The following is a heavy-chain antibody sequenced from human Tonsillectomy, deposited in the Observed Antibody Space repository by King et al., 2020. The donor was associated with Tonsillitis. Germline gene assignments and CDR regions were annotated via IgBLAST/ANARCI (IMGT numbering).Heavy chain of an antibody. J-gene: IGHJ3*02. CDR3: ARHDRSTSDSAFDI. CDR2: SYYSGRT. D-gene: IGHD2/OR15-2a*01. Sequence: VQLQESGPGLVKPSETLSLTCSVSDGSIISYYWSWIRQPPGKGLEWIAYSYYSGRTNYNPSLKSRVTISVDTSKNQFSLKLSSVTAADTAMYYCARHDRSTSDSAFDIWGQGTMVTVSS. V-gene: IGHV4-59*08. CDR1: DGSIISYY.